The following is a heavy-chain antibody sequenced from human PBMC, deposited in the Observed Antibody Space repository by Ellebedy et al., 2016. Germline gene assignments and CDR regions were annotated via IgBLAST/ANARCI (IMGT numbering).Heavy chain of an antibody. Sequence: SETLSLTXTVSGGSISSSSYYWGWIRQPPGKGLEWIGSIYYSGSTYYNPSLKSRVTISVDTSKNQFSLKLSSVTAADTAVYYCARGHRNRFDPWGQGTLVTVSS. CDR3: ARGHRNRFDP. J-gene: IGHJ5*02. CDR2: IYYSGST. CDR1: GGSISSSSYY. V-gene: IGHV4-39*07.